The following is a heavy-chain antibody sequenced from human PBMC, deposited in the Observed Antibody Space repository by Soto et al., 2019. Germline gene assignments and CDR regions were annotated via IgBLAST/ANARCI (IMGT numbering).Heavy chain of an antibody. CDR2: VNPSGGST. J-gene: IGHJ1*01. D-gene: IGHD2-15*01. Sequence: ASVKVSCKASGYIFTAYSMHGVRQAGGRGREWMGVVNPSGGSTNYAQKFQGRITMTRDTSTSTVYMDLSSLTSEDTAVYYCAREENCSDGICYSEYFQRWGQGTLVTVSS. V-gene: IGHV1-46*01. CDR1: GYIFTAYS. CDR3: AREENCSDGICYSEYFQR.